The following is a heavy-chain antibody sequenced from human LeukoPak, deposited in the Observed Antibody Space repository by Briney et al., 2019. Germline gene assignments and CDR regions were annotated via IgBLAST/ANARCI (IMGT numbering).Heavy chain of an antibody. CDR2: ISWNSGSI. CDR3: AKGGGSYSYYYYMDV. J-gene: IGHJ6*03. D-gene: IGHD3-10*01. CDR1: GFTFDDYA. V-gene: IGHV3-9*03. Sequence: GRSLRFSCAASGFTFDDYALHWVRHAPGKGLEWVSGISWNSGSIGYADSVKGRFTISRDNAKNSLYLQMNSLRAEDMALYYCAKGGGSYSYYYYMDVWGKGTTVTVSS.